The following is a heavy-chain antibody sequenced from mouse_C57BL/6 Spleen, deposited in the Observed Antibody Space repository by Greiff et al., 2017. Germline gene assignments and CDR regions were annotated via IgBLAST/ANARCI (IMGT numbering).Heavy chain of an antibody. Sequence: QVQLQQPGAELVMPGASVKLSCKASGYTFTSYWMHWVKQRPGQGLEWIGEIDPSDSYTNYNQKFKGKSTLTVDKSSSTAYMQLSSLTSEDSAVYYCASFPITTYAYWGQGTLVTVSA. J-gene: IGHJ3*01. CDR3: ASFPITTYAY. CDR1: GYTFTSYW. D-gene: IGHD1-2*01. CDR2: IDPSDSYT. V-gene: IGHV1-69*01.